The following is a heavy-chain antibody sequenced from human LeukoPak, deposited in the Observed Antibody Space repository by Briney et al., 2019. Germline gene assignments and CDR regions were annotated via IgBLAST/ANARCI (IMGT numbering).Heavy chain of an antibody. J-gene: IGHJ4*02. Sequence: PGGSLRLSCAASGFTFSSYSMNWVRQAPGKGLEWVSSISSSSSYIYYADSVKGRFSISRDNAKNSLYPQINSLRAEDTAVYYCARDRQSSRIAAAGTFDYWGQGTLVTVSS. CDR3: ARDRQSSRIAAAGTFDY. CDR2: ISSSSSYI. V-gene: IGHV3-21*01. CDR1: GFTFSSYS. D-gene: IGHD6-13*01.